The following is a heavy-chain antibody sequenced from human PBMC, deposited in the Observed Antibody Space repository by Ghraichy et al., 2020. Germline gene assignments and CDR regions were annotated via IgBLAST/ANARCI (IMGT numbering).Heavy chain of an antibody. J-gene: IGHJ4*02. D-gene: IGHD2-15*01. CDR2: INHSGST. CDR3: ARRLVGGSKRGFDY. V-gene: IGHV4-34*01. Sequence: SETLSLTCAVYGGSFSGYYWSWIRQPPGKGLEWIGEINHSGSTNYNPSLKSRVTISVDTSKNQFSLKLSSVTAADTAVYYCARRLVGGSKRGFDYWGQGTLVTVSS. CDR1: GGSFSGYY.